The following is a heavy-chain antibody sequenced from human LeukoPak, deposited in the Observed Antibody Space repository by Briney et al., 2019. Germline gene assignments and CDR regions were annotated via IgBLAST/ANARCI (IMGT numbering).Heavy chain of an antibody. J-gene: IGHJ4*02. D-gene: IGHD4-17*01. CDR1: GYTFTSYG. Sequence: GASVKVSCKASGYTFTSYGISWVRQAPGQGLEWMGWISAYNGNTNYAQKLQGRVTMTTDTSTSTAYMELRSLRSDDTAVYYCARDRPVLCGDYAAPFDYWGQGTLVTVSS. CDR3: ARDRPVLCGDYAAPFDY. V-gene: IGHV1-18*01. CDR2: ISAYNGNT.